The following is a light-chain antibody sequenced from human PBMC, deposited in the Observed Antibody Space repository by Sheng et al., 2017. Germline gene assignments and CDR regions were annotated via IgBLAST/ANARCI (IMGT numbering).Light chain of an antibody. CDR2: ETN. V-gene: IGLV1-51*02. J-gene: IGLJ3*02. CDR1: SSNIGKNY. CDR3: GTWDDSLRAGV. Sequence: QSVLTQPPSVSASPGQKVTISCSGSSSNIGKNYVSWYQQLPGTAPKLLIYETNQRYSGIPDRFSGSKSGSSATLAITGLQTGDEAYYYCGTWDDSLRAGVFGGGTKLTVL.